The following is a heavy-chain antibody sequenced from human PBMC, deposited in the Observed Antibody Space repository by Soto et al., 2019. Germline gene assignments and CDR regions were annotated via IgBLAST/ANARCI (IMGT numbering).Heavy chain of an antibody. Sequence: SETLSLTCTVSGGSISSSSYYWGWIRQPPGKGLEWIGSIYYSGSTYYNPSLKSRVTISVDTSKNQFSLKLSSVTAADTAVYYCARLVVAATWYFDYWGQGTQVTVSS. V-gene: IGHV4-39*01. J-gene: IGHJ4*02. CDR1: GGSISSSSYY. CDR3: ARLVVAATWYFDY. D-gene: IGHD2-15*01. CDR2: IYYSGST.